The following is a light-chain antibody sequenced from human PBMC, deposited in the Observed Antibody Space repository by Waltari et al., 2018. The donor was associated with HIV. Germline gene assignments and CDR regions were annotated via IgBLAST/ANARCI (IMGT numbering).Light chain of an antibody. J-gene: IGLJ3*02. CDR1: SSDVGSYDL. Sequence: QSALTQPASVSGSPGQSITISCTGTSSDVGSYDLVSCYQQHPDNAPKLMIFQVNKRPSGVSNRFSGSKSGNTASLTISGLQAEDEADYYCCSYGGSSTYMVFGGGTKLTVL. V-gene: IGLV2-23*02. CDR3: CSYGGSSTYMV. CDR2: QVN.